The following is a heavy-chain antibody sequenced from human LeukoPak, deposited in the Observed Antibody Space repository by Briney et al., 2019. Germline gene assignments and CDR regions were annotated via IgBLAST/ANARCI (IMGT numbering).Heavy chain of an antibody. J-gene: IGHJ3*02. CDR2: IYYSGST. D-gene: IGHD6-6*01. CDR3: ARHAPGFAWYSSSNPAFDI. Sequence: PSETLSLTCTVSGDSISSGAYYWGWIRQPPGKGLEWIGSIYYSGSTYYNPSLKSRVTISVDTSKNQFSLKLSSVTAADTAVYYCARHAPGFAWYSSSNPAFDIWGQGTMVTVSS. V-gene: IGHV4-39*01. CDR1: GDSISSGAYY.